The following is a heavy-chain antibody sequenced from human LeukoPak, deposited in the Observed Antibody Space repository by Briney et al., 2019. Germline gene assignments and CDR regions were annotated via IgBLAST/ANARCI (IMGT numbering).Heavy chain of an antibody. CDR1: GFTFSSYG. CDR2: INPGGSSI. V-gene: IGHV3-74*01. Sequence: GGSLRLSCAASGFTFSSYGMHWVRRVPGKGLVWVARINPGGSSITYADSVKGRFTISRDNAKNTLYLQMDSLRAEDTGVYYCARSNQADDYWGQGTLVTVSS. D-gene: IGHD1-14*01. J-gene: IGHJ4*02. CDR3: ARSNQADDY.